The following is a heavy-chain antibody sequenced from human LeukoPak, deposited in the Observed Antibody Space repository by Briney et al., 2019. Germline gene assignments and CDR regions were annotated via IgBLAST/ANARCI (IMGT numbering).Heavy chain of an antibody. D-gene: IGHD6-13*01. CDR3: ARDATIAAPLMS. CDR1: GSSINTPYY. CDR2: IFHGVTT. Sequence: PSETLSLTCTVSGSSINTPYYWACMRQPPGGGLEGIGNIFHGVTTFYNPSLMNRVAISVDTSKNQFSLQLTSVTAADTAVYYCARDATIAAPLMSWGQGTLVIVSS. J-gene: IGHJ4*02. V-gene: IGHV4-38-2*02.